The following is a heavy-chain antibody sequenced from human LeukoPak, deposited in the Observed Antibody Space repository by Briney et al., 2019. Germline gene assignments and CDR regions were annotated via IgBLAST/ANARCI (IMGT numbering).Heavy chain of an antibody. CDR1: GFTFSNYE. CDR3: AREASGYSYGLDAFDI. Sequence: GGSLRLSCAASGFTFSNYEINWVRQAPGKGLEWVSYISSSGSSIYYAGSVKGRFTISRDNAKNSLYLQMNSLRAEDTAVYYCAREASGYSYGLDAFDIWGQGTMVTVSS. V-gene: IGHV3-48*03. J-gene: IGHJ3*02. D-gene: IGHD5-18*01. CDR2: ISSSGSSI.